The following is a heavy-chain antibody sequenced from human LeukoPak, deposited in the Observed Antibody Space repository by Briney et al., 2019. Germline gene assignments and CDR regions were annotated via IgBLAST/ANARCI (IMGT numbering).Heavy chain of an antibody. CDR3: ARVIAAAGTEWFDP. CDR2: IYHSGST. Sequence: SETLSLTCAVSGYSITSNYYWGWIRQPPGKGLEWIGSIYHSGSTYYNPSLKSRVTISVDTSKNQFSLKLSSVTAADTAVYYCARVIAAAGTEWFDPWGQGTLVTVSS. D-gene: IGHD6-13*01. V-gene: IGHV4-38-2*01. CDR1: GYSITSNYY. J-gene: IGHJ5*02.